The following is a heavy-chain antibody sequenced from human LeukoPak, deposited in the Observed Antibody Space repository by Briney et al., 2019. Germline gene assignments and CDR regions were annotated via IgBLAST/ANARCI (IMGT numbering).Heavy chain of an antibody. CDR3: ARHDSGSYYLYYYYYMDV. CDR1: GGSLSSSSYY. J-gene: IGHJ6*03. CDR2: IYYSGST. D-gene: IGHD1-26*01. Sequence: SETLSLTCTVSGGSLSSSSYYWGWIRQPPGKGLEWIGCIYYSGSTYYNPSLKSRVTISVDTSKNHFALKLSSVTAADTAVYYCARHDSGSYYLYYYYYMDVWGKGTTVTISS. V-gene: IGHV4-39*01.